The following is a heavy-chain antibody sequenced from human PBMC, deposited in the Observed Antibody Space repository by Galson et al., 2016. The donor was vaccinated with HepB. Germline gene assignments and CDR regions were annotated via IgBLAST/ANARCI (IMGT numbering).Heavy chain of an antibody. Sequence: SVKVSCKASGGTFISYALNWVRQAPGQGLEWMGWINDASGDTKYSQRFQARVTITRDTSASTAYMELQTLTYDDTAVYYCARGSGSHYSPFDHWGQGTLVIVSS. CDR1: GGTFISYA. V-gene: IGHV1-3*01. CDR3: ARGSGSHYSPFDH. D-gene: IGHD3-10*01. CDR2: INDASGDT. J-gene: IGHJ4*02.